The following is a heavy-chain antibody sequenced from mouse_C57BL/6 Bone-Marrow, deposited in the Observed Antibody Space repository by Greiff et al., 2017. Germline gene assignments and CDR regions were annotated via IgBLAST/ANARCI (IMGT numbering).Heavy chain of an antibody. Sequence: EVQLVESGGGLVKPGGSLKLSCAASGFTFSSYAMSWVRQTPEKRLEWVATISDGGSYTYYPDNVKGRFTISRDNAKNNLYLQMSHLKSEDTAMYYCARDDYDVSWFAYWGQGTLVTVSA. CDR2: ISDGGSYT. CDR1: GFTFSSYA. CDR3: ARDDYDVSWFAY. J-gene: IGHJ3*01. D-gene: IGHD2-4*01. V-gene: IGHV5-4*01.